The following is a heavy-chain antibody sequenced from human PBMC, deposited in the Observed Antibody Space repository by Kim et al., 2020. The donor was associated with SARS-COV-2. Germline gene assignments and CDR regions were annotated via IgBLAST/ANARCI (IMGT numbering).Heavy chain of an antibody. CDR1: GGSISSSSYY. D-gene: IGHD3-3*01. J-gene: IGHJ5*02. V-gene: IGHV4-39*01. CDR2: IYYSGST. CDR3: ARVGIKRITIFGVVDPSNWFDP. Sequence: SETLSLTCTVSGGSISSSSYYWGWIRQPPGKGLEWIGSIYYSGSTYYNPSLKSRVTISVDTSKYQFSLKLSSVTAADTAVYYCARVGIKRITIFGVVDPSNWFDPWGQGTLVTVSS.